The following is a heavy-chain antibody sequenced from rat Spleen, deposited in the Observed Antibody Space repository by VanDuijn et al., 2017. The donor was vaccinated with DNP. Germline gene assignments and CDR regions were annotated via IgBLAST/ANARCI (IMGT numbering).Heavy chain of an antibody. CDR1: GSNLNDYW. CDR2: INKDSSTM. J-gene: IGHJ2*01. Sequence: EVKLVDSGGGVVHPGRCLKRSCAASGSNLNDYWMGWVRQAPGKGLEWIGEINKDSSTMNYTPSLKYKFTISRDNAKNTLYLQMDSLRSEDTATYYCTTDIDYFHYWGQGVMVTVSS. V-gene: IGHV4-2*01. CDR3: TTDIDYFHY.